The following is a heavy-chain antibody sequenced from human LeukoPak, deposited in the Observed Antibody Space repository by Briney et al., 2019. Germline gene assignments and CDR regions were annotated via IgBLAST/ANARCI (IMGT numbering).Heavy chain of an antibody. D-gene: IGHD6-13*01. CDR2: MSNSGHT. J-gene: IGHJ4*02. CDR3: ARVSAAGTGPDS. Sequence: SETLSLTCTVSGDSVSSGNYYWSWIRQPPGKGLEWIGFMSNSGHTDSTPSLKSRVTISLDTSKNQFSLKLNSVTAADTAVYYCARVSAAGTGPDSWGQGTLVTVSS. CDR1: GDSVSSGNYY. V-gene: IGHV4-61*01.